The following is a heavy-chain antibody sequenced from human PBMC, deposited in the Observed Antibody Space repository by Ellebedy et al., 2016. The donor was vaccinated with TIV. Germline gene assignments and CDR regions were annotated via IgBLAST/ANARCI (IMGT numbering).Heavy chain of an antibody. Sequence: GESLKISCAASGFVFSSFAMSWVRQAPGRGLEWVSSSSGSGYRSDYADSVKGRFTISRDNSNKTLYLQMNSLRGEDTAVYYCASSFDWSIDPSDAFDMWGQGTFVTVSP. CDR3: ASSFDWSIDPSDAFDM. CDR1: GFVFSSFA. CDR2: SSGSGYRS. J-gene: IGHJ3*02. V-gene: IGHV3-23*01. D-gene: IGHD3-9*01.